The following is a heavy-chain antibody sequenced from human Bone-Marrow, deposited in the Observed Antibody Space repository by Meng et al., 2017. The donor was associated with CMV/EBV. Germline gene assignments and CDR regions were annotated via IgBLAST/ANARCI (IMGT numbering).Heavy chain of an antibody. Sequence: GGSLRLSCAASGFHYSGYWMSWVRQAPGKGLEWVSVIYSGGSTYYADSVKGRFTISRDNSKNTLYLQMNSLRAEDTALYYCTRSYDSRGYYPGYFPHWGQGTLVTVSS. CDR2: IYSGGST. V-gene: IGHV3-53*01. D-gene: IGHD3-22*01. CDR3: TRSYDSRGYYPGYFPH. J-gene: IGHJ1*01. CDR1: GFHYSGYW.